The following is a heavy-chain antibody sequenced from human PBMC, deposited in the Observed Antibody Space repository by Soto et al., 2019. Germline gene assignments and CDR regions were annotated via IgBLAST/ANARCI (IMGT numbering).Heavy chain of an antibody. D-gene: IGHD1-26*01. CDR3: ATEGAKTTWNFDF. CDR2: ISQTGANT. CDR1: GFTFASCG. Sequence: SGGSLRLSCLASGFTFASCGMSWVRQAPGKGLEWVAGISQTGANTYYADSVRGRFIISRDNSRNTVSREMNSLRGEDSALYYCATEGAKTTWNFDFWGQGTKVTVSS. J-gene: IGHJ4*02. V-gene: IGHV3-23*01.